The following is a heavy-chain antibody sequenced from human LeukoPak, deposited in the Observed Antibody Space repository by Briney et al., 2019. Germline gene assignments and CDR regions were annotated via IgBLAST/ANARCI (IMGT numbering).Heavy chain of an antibody. V-gene: IGHV3-21*01. CDR1: GFTFSSYS. D-gene: IGHD3-9*01. CDR2: ISSSSSYI. CDR3: ARDDIYYDILTGYRHFDY. J-gene: IGHJ4*02. Sequence: GGSLRLSCAASGFTFSSYSMIWVRQAPGKGLEWVSSISSSSSYIYYADSVKGRFTISRDNAKNSMYLQLSSLRAEDTAVYYCARDDIYYDILTGYRHFDYWGQGTLVTVFS.